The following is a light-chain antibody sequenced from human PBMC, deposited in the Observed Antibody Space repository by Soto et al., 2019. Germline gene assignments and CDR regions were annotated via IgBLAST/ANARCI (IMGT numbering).Light chain of an antibody. CDR2: EVS. CDR3: CSYARSSTLV. J-gene: IGLJ2*01. Sequence: QSVLTQPASVSGSPGQSITISCTGNSSNVGSYNLVSWYQQHPGKAPKLMIYEVSKPPSGVSIRFSGSKSGNTASLTISGLQAEDEADYYCCSYARSSTLVFGGGTKLTVL. CDR1: SSNVGSYNL. V-gene: IGLV2-23*02.